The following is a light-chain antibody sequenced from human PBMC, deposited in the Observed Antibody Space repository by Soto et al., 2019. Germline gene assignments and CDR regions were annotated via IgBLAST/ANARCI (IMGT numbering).Light chain of an antibody. J-gene: IGLJ2*01. Sequence: QSVLTQPASVSGSPGQSITISCTGTSSDVGSYNLVSWYQQHPGKAPKLMIYEGSKRPSGVSNRFSGSKSGNTASLTISGLQAEDEADYYCCSFSVFGGGTKVTVL. CDR3: CSFSV. V-gene: IGLV2-23*01. CDR2: EGS. CDR1: SSDVGSYNL.